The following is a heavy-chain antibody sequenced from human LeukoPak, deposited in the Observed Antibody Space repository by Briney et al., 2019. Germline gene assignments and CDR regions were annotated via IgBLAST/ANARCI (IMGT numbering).Heavy chain of an antibody. V-gene: IGHV4-61*01. D-gene: IGHD2-15*01. J-gene: IGHJ5*02. CDR1: GGSVSSGSYY. CDR2: IYYSGST. CDR3: ARDLVVVVAATGGSYNWFDP. Sequence: SETLSLTCTVSGGSVSSGSYYWSWIRQPPGKGLEWIGDIYYSGSTNYNPSLKSRVTISVDTSKNQFSLKLSSVTAADTAVYYCARDLVVVVAATGGSYNWFDPWGQGTLVTVSS.